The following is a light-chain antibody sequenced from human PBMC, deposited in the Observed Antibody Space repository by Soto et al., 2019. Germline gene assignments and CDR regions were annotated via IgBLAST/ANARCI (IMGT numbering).Light chain of an antibody. V-gene: IGKV3-15*01. CDR2: RTS. J-gene: IGKJ5*01. CDR1: QSISSN. Sequence: EIVMTQSPATLSVSPGERATLSCRASQSISSNLAWYQRKPGQAPRLLMFRTSSRATGFPARFSGSGSGTDFTLTISSLQPEDFATYYCQQLNSYPYTFGQGTRLEIK. CDR3: QQLNSYPYT.